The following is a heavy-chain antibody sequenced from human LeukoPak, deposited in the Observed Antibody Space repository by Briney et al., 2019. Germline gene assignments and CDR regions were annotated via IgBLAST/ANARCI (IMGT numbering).Heavy chain of an antibody. V-gene: IGHV3-48*03. CDR1: GFSFSSYE. Sequence: GGSLTLSCAASGFSFSSYEMNWVRQAPGKGLEWVSYITNSGSTMSYADSVKGRFTISRDNAKNSLYLQMNSLRAEDTAVYYCARVVLPLNYYYMDVWGKGTTVTVSS. J-gene: IGHJ6*03. CDR3: ARVVLPLNYYYMDV. D-gene: IGHD2-2*01. CDR2: ITNSGSTM.